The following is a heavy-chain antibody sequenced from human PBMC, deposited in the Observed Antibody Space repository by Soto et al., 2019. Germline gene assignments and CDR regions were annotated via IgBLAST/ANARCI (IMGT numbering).Heavy chain of an antibody. CDR2: ILPNGRDK. V-gene: IGHV3-30*13. D-gene: IGHD1-26*01. Sequence: QVQLVQSGEGVVQPGRSRRLSGAASGFNFNTYFMHWVRQAQGKGLEWVAMILPNGRDKEYADSVKGRFTMSRDNSNNRMYLQMDSLRPADTAVYYCARDDEHGSNCDLDYWGQGALVTVSS. CDR1: GFNFNTYF. CDR3: ARDDEHGSNCDLDY. J-gene: IGHJ4*02.